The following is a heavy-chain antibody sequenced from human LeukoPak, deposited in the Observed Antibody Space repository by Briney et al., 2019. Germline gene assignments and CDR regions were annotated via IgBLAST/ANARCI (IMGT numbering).Heavy chain of an antibody. Sequence: GGSLRLSCAASGFTFSSYAMSWVRQAPGKGLERVSAISGSGGSTYYADSVKGRFTISRDNSKNTLYLQMNSLRAEDTAVYYCAKADRITIFGVAHNWGQGTLVTVSS. CDR1: GFTFSSYA. J-gene: IGHJ4*02. D-gene: IGHD3-3*01. V-gene: IGHV3-23*01. CDR2: ISGSGGST. CDR3: AKADRITIFGVAHN.